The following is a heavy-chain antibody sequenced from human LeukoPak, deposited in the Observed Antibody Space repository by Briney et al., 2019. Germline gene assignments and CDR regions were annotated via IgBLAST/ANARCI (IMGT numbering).Heavy chain of an antibody. D-gene: IGHD1-1*01. CDR2: IIPILDTP. J-gene: IGHJ4*02. CDR1: GGTFSSYA. V-gene: IGHV1-69*04. Sequence: SVKVSCKASGGTFSSYAINWVRQAPGQGLEWMGRIIPILDTPNYPQKFLGRVTITADKATTTAYMELINLRSDDTAVYYCARDWNERRGVHLDYWGQGTLVTVSS. CDR3: ARDWNERRGVHLDY.